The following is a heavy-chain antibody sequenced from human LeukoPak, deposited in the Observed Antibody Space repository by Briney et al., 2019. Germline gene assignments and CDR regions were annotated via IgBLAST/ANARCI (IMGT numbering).Heavy chain of an antibody. D-gene: IGHD2-21*02. CDR2: INHSGST. J-gene: IGHJ5*02. CDR1: GGSFSGYY. CDR3: ARSKVPATGNWFDP. V-gene: IGHV4-34*01. Sequence: SETLSLTCAVYGGSFSGYYWSWIRQPPGKGLEWIGEINHSGSTNHNPSLKSRVTISVDTSKSQFSLKLSSVTAADTAVYYCARSKVPATGNWFDPWGQGTLVTVSS.